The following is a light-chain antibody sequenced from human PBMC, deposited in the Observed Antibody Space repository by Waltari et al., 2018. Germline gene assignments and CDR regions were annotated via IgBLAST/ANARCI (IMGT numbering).Light chain of an antibody. CDR2: DVS. CDR1: SSDVGGYNY. J-gene: IGLJ2*01. V-gene: IGLV2-14*03. CDR3: SSYISSSTLEL. Sequence: QSALTQPASVSGSPGQSITISCTGTSSDVGGYNYVSWYQQHPGKAPKLMIFDVSNRPSGVSNRFSGSNSGNTASRSISGLQAEDEADYDCSSYISSSTLELFGGGTSLTVL.